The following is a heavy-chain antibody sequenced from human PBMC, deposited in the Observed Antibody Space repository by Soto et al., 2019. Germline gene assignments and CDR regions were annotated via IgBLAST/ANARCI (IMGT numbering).Heavy chain of an antibody. D-gene: IGHD2-2*01. CDR2: IIPISDTT. CDR3: ARSQGSSTSLEIYYYYYYGMDV. CDR1: GGTFSSYA. Sequence: QVQLVQSGAEVKKPGSSVKVSCKASGGTFSSYAISWVRQAHGQGLEWMGGIIPISDTTNYAQKFQGRVRITADESTSTAYMELSSLRSEDTAVYYCARSQGSSTSLEIYYYYYYGMDVWGQGTKVTVSS. V-gene: IGHV1-69*01. J-gene: IGHJ6*02.